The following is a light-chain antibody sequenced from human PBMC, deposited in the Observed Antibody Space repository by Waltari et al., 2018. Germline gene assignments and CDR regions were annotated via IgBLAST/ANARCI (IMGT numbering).Light chain of an antibody. V-gene: IGKV1-39*01. J-gene: IGKJ2*01. CDR3: QQGYTTPYT. CDR2: GGS. CDR1: QSISDS. Sequence: DIQMTQSPSSLSASVGDRVTITCRTSQSISDSLNWYQQQPGKAPWRLSYGGSSLQSGVPLRVSGRGSGTDFTLTINSLQPEDFGTYFCQQGYTTPYTFGQGTKLEIK.